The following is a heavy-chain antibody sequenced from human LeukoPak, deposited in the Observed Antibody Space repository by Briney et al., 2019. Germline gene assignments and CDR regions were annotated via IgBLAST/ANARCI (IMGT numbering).Heavy chain of an antibody. CDR3: ARGHSYSYGK. J-gene: IGHJ4*02. Sequence: WVRXXPGKGXEWVSYISSSSSTIYYADSVKGRFTISRDNAKNPLYLQMNSLRAEDTAVYYCARGHSYSYGKWGQGTLVTVSS. V-gene: IGHV3-48*01. D-gene: IGHD5-18*01. CDR2: ISSSSSTI.